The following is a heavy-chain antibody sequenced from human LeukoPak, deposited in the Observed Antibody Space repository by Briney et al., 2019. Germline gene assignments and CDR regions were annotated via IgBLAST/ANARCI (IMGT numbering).Heavy chain of an antibody. Sequence: GGSLRLSCAASGFTFSSYWMSWVRQAPGKGLEWVAHIKQDGSEKYYVDSVKGRFTISRDNAKNSLYLQMNSLRAEDTAVYYCARDLHYYDSSGYPTTTYYFDYWGQGTLVTVSS. CDR1: GFTFSSYW. CDR3: ARDLHYYDSSGYPTTTYYFDY. V-gene: IGHV3-7*01. D-gene: IGHD3-22*01. CDR2: IKQDGSEK. J-gene: IGHJ4*02.